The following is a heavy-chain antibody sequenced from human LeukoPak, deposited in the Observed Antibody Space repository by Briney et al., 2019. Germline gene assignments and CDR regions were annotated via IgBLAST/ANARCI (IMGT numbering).Heavy chain of an antibody. CDR2: IYYSGRT. CDR1: GGSVSSDSFY. V-gene: IGHV4-61*01. Sequence: SETLSLTCSVSGGSVSSDSFYWSWIRQPPGTGLEWIGYIYYSGRTFYNPSLKSRVTISVDTSKNQFSLKLSSVTAADTAVYYCARETAMISTWSAFDYWGQGILVTVSS. CDR3: ARETAMISTWSAFDY. D-gene: IGHD5-18*01. J-gene: IGHJ4*02.